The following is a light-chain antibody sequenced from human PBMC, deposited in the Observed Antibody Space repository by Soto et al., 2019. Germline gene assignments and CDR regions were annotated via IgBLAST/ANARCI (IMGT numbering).Light chain of an antibody. CDR2: DVS. J-gene: IGLJ1*01. CDR3: SSYTSNSTYV. Sequence: QPALTHPASGSGSPGKWITISCTETRRDVGGNNYVSWYQQHPGKVPKLMIYDVSNRPSGVPNRFSASKSGNTASLTISGLQAEDEADYYCSSYTSNSTYVFGIGTKVTVL. V-gene: IGLV2-14*03. CDR1: RRDVGGNNY.